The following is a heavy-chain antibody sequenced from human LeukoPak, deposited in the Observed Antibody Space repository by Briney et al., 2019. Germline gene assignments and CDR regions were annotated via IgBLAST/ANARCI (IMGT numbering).Heavy chain of an antibody. CDR1: GFTFSSYN. CDR2: ITSSSSYI. Sequence: GGSLRLSCAASGFTFSSYNMNWVRQAPGKGPEWVSSITSSSSYIYYADSVKGRFTISRDNAKNSLYLQMDSLRVEDTAVYYCARDLSGVTGYTYGRGIDYWGQGTLVTVSS. D-gene: IGHD5-18*01. CDR3: ARDLSGVTGYTYGRGIDY. J-gene: IGHJ4*02. V-gene: IGHV3-21*06.